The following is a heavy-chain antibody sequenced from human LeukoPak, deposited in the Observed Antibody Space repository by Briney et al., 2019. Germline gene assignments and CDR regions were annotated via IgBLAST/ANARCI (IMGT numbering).Heavy chain of an antibody. CDR2: IYYSGST. V-gene: IGHV4-39*01. J-gene: IGHJ5*02. D-gene: IGHD1-1*01. CDR1: GGSISSSSYY. Sequence: SETLSLTCTVSGGSISSSSYYWGWIRQPPGKGLEGIGSIYYSGSTYDNPSLKSRVTISVDTSKNQFSLKLSSVTAADTAVYYCARPVPSRLGWFDPWGQGTLVTVSS. CDR3: ARPVPSRLGWFDP.